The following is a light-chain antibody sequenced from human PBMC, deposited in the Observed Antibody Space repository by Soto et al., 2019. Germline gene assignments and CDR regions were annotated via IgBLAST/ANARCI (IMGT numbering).Light chain of an antibody. J-gene: IGLJ3*02. CDR1: SSNIGSNT. CDR3: VTWDDSLNGWV. V-gene: IGLV1-44*01. Sequence: QSVLTQSPSASGTPGQRVTISCSGSSSNIGSNTVNWYQQLPGTAPKLLIYTNNQRPSGVPDRFSGSKSGTSASLAISGLQSEDEADYYCVTWDDSLNGWVFGGGTKVTVL. CDR2: TNN.